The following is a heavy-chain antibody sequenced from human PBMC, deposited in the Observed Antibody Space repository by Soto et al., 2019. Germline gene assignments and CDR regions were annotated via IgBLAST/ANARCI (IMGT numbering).Heavy chain of an antibody. D-gene: IGHD5-12*01. CDR1: GYSFTKYW. CDR3: VRMGFSGGGYLSYYYYGMDI. J-gene: IGHJ6*02. CDR2: IYPDESDT. V-gene: IGHV5-51*03. Sequence: EVQLVQSGAEVKEPEESLKISCKGSGYSFTKYWIGWVRQMPGKGLEWMAIIYPDESDTKYSPSFQGQVTISADNSISTAYLQWSSLKASDTAMYYCVRMGFSGGGYLSYYYYGMDIWGQGTTVTVSS.